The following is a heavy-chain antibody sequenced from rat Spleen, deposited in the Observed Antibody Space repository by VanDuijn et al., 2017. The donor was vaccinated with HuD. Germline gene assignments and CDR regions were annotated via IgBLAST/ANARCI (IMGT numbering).Heavy chain of an antibody. CDR3: AREES. CDR2: ITTGGGNT. V-gene: IGHV5S23*01. Sequence: EVQLAESDGGLVQPGRSLKLSCAASGFTFNKYDMAWVRQAPTKGLEWVATITTGGGNTYYRDSVKGRFTISRDNAKSTLYLQMDSLRSEDTATYYCAREESWGQGVMVTVSS. CDR1: GFTFNKYD. J-gene: IGHJ2*01.